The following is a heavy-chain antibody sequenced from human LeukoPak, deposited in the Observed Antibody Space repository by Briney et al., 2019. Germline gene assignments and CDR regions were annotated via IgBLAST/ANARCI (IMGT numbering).Heavy chain of an antibody. CDR1: GFTFSNYA. D-gene: IGHD6-19*01. Sequence: QPGRSLRLSCAASGFTFSNYALHWVRQAPGKGLEWVAVISYDDTNKYYVDSVKGRFTISRDNSKNTLYLQMNSLRAEDTAVYYCARAGQWLEEYDAFDIWGQGTMVTVSS. J-gene: IGHJ3*02. CDR3: ARAGQWLEEYDAFDI. CDR2: ISYDDTNK. V-gene: IGHV3-30*04.